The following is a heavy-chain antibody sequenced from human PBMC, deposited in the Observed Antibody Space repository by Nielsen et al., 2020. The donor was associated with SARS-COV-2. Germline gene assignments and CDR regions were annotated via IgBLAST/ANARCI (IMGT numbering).Heavy chain of an antibody. D-gene: IGHD3-9*01. Sequence: GGSLRLSCAASGFTFSSYEMNWVRQAPGKGLEWVSYISSSGSTIYYADSVKGRFTISRDNAKNSLYLQMNSLRAEDTAVYYCAKTPYYDTLTGLSWFDPWGQGTLVTVSS. CDR3: AKTPYYDTLTGLSWFDP. J-gene: IGHJ5*02. CDR2: ISSSGSTI. V-gene: IGHV3-48*03. CDR1: GFTFSSYE.